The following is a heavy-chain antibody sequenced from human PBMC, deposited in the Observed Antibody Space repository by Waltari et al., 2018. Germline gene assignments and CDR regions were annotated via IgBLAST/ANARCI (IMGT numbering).Heavy chain of an antibody. CDR3: AKDRRYFSSWSTVFDI. CDR2: ISGSGGGT. Sequence: EVQLLESGGGLVQPGGSLRLSCAASGFTISSYAMNWVRQAPGKGLEWVSGISGSGGGTYYADSVKGRFTISRDNSKNTLYLQMNSLRAGDTAVYYCAKDRRYFSSWSTVFDIWGQGTMVTVSS. J-gene: IGHJ3*02. D-gene: IGHD6-13*01. CDR1: GFTISSYA. V-gene: IGHV3-23*01.